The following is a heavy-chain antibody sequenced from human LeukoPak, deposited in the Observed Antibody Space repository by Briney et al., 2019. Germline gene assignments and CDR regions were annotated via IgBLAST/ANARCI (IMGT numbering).Heavy chain of an antibody. CDR2: IYYSGST. Sequence: PSETLSLTCTVSGGSISSSSYYWGWIRQPPGKGLEWIGSIYYSGSTYYNPSLKSRVTISVDTSKNQFSLKLSSVTAADTAVYYCARGGLGYCSGGSCYFHWFDPWGQGTLVTVSS. J-gene: IGHJ5*02. D-gene: IGHD2-15*01. V-gene: IGHV4-39*01. CDR1: GGSISSSSYY. CDR3: ARGGLGYCSGGSCYFHWFDP.